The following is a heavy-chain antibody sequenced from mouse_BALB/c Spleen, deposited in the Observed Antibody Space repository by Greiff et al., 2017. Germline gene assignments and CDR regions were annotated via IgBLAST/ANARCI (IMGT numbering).Heavy chain of an antibody. D-gene: IGHD2-4*01. V-gene: IGHV1-5*01. CDR1: GYTFTSYW. J-gene: IGHJ2*01. Sequence: EVQLQESGTVLARPGASVKMSCKASGYTFTSYWMHWVKQRPGQGLEWIGAIYPGNSDTSYNQKFKGKAKLTAVTSTSTAYMELSSLTNEDSAVYYCTHFYYDYDRLLFDYWGQGTTLTVSS. CDR2: IYPGNSDT. CDR3: THFYYDYDRLLFDY.